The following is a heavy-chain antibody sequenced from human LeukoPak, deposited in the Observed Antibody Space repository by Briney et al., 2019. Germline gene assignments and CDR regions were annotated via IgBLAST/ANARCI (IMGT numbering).Heavy chain of an antibody. D-gene: IGHD2-2*02. J-gene: IGHJ6*02. V-gene: IGHV3-30*04. Sequence: GGSLRLSCAASGFTFSSYAVHWVRQAPGKGLEWVAVISYDGSNKYYADSVKGRFTISRDNSKNTLYLQMNSLRAEDTAVYYCAKVEGYCSSTSCFTRIYYYGMDVWGQGTTVTVSS. CDR3: AKVEGYCSSTSCFTRIYYYGMDV. CDR2: ISYDGSNK. CDR1: GFTFSSYA.